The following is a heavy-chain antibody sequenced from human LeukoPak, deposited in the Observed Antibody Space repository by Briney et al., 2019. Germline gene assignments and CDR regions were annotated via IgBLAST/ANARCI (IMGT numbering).Heavy chain of an antibody. CDR3: ARDMGSLDQYYMDV. V-gene: IGHV1-18*01. CDR2: ISAYNGNT. D-gene: IGHD3-10*01. Sequence: ASVKVSCKASGYTFTSYGISWVRQATGQGLEWMGWISAYNGNTNYAQKLQGRVTMTTDTSTSTAYMELRSLRSDDTAVYYCARDMGSLDQYYMDVWGKGTTVTVSS. J-gene: IGHJ6*03. CDR1: GYTFTSYG.